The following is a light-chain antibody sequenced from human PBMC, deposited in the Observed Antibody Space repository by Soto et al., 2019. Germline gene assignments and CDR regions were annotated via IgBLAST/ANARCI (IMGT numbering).Light chain of an antibody. CDR2: GAS. Sequence: EIVMTQSPATLSVSPGERATLSCRASQSVRSNLAWYQQKRGQAPRLLIYGASNRATGITARFSGSGSGTEFTLTISSLQSEDFAIYSCHQYNYWSFTFGGGTKVEI. V-gene: IGKV3-15*01. CDR1: QSVRSN. CDR3: HQYNYWSFT. J-gene: IGKJ4*01.